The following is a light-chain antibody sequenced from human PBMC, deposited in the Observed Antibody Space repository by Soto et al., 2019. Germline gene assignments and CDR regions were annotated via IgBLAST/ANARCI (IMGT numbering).Light chain of an antibody. CDR2: SNN. V-gene: IGLV1-44*01. CDR1: RSNIGSNT. CDR3: AAWDDSLHGPV. J-gene: IGLJ2*01. Sequence: QAVVTQPPSASGTPGQRVTISCSGSRSNIGSNTLNWYQQLPGTAPKLLIYSNNQRPSGVPDRFSGSKSGTSASLAISGLQSEDEADYYCAAWDDSLHGPVFGGGTQLTVL.